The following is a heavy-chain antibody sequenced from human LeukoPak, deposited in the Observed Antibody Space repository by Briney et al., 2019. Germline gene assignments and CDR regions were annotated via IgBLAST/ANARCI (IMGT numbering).Heavy chain of an antibody. D-gene: IGHD1-1*01. V-gene: IGHV4-59*05. CDR2: IYYSGST. Sequence: SETLSLTCTVSGGSISSYYWSWIRQPPGKGLEWIGSIYYSGSTYYNPSLKSRVTISVDTSKNQFSLKLSSVTAADTAVYYCARHVGTGNWFDPWGQGTLVTVSS. CDR1: GGSISSYY. CDR3: ARHVGTGNWFDP. J-gene: IGHJ5*02.